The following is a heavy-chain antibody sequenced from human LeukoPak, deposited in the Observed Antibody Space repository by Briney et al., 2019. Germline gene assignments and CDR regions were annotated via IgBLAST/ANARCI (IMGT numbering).Heavy chain of an antibody. CDR1: GFIFSSYG. V-gene: IGHV3-33*01. CDR2: IWYDGSNK. D-gene: IGHD1-26*01. J-gene: IGHJ6*02. CDR3: ARDRGTYYGMDV. Sequence: GGPLLLSCAASGFIFSSYGMHWVRPAPGKGQGGVAVIWYDGSNKYYADPVKGRFTISRDNSKNTLYLQMNSLRAEDTAVYYCARDRGTYYGMDVWGQGTTVTVSS.